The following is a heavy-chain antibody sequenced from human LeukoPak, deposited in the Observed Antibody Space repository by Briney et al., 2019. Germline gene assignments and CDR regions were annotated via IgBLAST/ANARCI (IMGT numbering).Heavy chain of an antibody. J-gene: IGHJ3*02. CDR1: GVTFSNYW. CDR2: IKSDGGST. D-gene: IGHD3-10*01. Sequence: GGSLRLSCAASGVTFSNYWMIWVRHAPGKGVVWLSRIKSDGGSTGYADSVKGGFTISRDNAKNTLYLQMNSLRAEDTAVYYCLLWQSDNDAFDIWGQGTMVTVSS. CDR3: LLWQSDNDAFDI. V-gene: IGHV3-74*01.